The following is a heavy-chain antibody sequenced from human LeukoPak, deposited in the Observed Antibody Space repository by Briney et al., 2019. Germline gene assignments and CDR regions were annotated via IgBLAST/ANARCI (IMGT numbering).Heavy chain of an antibody. J-gene: IGHJ4*02. V-gene: IGHV1-69*04. CDR1: GGTFSSYA. D-gene: IGHD3-10*01. CDR3: ARVFRMVQGVPPDY. CDR2: IIPILGIA. Sequence: SVKVSCKASGGTFSSYAISWVRQAPGQGLEWMGRIIPILGIANYAQKFQGRVTITADKYTSTAYMELSSLRSEDTAVYYCARVFRMVQGVPPDYWGQGTLVTVSS.